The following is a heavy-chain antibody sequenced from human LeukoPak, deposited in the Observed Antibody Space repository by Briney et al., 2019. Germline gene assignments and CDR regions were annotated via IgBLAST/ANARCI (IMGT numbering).Heavy chain of an antibody. CDR2: PRNKANRYTT. CDR1: GFTISDHY. V-gene: IGHV3-72*01. Sequence: GGSLRLSCAASGFTISDHYMDWVRQAPGKGLEWVGRPRNKANRYTTEYAASVKGRFTISRDDSNNSLYLQMSSLKTDDTAVYYCARAGDYYSTGDCWGQGTLVTVSS. D-gene: IGHD3-22*01. J-gene: IGHJ4*02. CDR3: ARAGDYYSTGDC.